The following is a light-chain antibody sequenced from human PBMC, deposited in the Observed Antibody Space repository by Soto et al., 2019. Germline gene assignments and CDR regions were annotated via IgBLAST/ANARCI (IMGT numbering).Light chain of an antibody. V-gene: IGKV3-20*01. Sequence: EIVLTQSPGTLSLSPGERATLSCRASQSVSSSYLAWYQQKPGQAPRLLLYGASSRATGIPDRFSGSGSGTDFTLTISRLEPEDCAVYYCQQYGSSPPWTFGQGTKVEIK. J-gene: IGKJ1*01. CDR2: GAS. CDR1: QSVSSSY. CDR3: QQYGSSPPWT.